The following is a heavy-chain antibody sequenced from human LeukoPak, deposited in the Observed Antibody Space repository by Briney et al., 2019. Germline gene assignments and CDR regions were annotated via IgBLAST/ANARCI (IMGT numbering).Heavy chain of an antibody. J-gene: IGHJ4*02. V-gene: IGHV3-33*06. Sequence: PGGSLRLSCAASGFTFSSYAMHWVRQAPGKGLEWVAVIWYDGSKKYYTDSVKGRFTISRDNSKNTLYLQMNSLRVEDTAVYYCAKGGNYDPSSWYDDWGQGTLVTVSS. CDR1: GFTFSSYA. CDR2: IWYDGSKK. D-gene: IGHD6-13*01. CDR3: AKGGNYDPSSWYDD.